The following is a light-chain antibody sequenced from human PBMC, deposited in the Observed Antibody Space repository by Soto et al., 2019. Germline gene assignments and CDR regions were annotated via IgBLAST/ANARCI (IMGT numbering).Light chain of an antibody. V-gene: IGKV3-20*01. CDR3: QQYSSSPPEFT. CDR1: QSISSSY. Sequence: EIVLTQSPGTLSLSPGERATLSCRASQSISSSYLAWYQQRPGQAPRLLIFGASYRATGIPDRFSGSGSGTDVTLNISRLEPEDFAVYYCQQYSSSPPEFTFGPGTKVDSK. J-gene: IGKJ3*01. CDR2: GAS.